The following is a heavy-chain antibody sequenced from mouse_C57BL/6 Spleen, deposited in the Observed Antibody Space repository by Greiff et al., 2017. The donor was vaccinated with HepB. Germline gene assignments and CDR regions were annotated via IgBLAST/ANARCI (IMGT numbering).Heavy chain of an antibody. CDR3: TREGAYYSNPGFAY. CDR1: GFTFSSYA. D-gene: IGHD2-5*01. J-gene: IGHJ3*01. CDR2: ISSGGDYI. V-gene: IGHV5-9-1*02. Sequence: EVMLVESGEGLVKPGGSLKLSCAASGFTFSSYAMSWVRQTPEKRLEWVAYISSGGDYIYYADTVKGRFTISRDNARNTLYLQMRSLKSEDTAMYYCTREGAYYSNPGFAYWGQGTLVTVSA.